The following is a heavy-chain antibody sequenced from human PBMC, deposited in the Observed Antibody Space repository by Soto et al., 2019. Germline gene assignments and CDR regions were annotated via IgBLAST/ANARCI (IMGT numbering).Heavy chain of an antibody. V-gene: IGHV1-18*01. J-gene: IGHJ6*02. Sequence: ASVKVSCKASGYTFTSYGISWVRQAPGQGLEWMGWISAYNGNTNYAQKLQGRVTMTTDTSTSTAYMELRSLRSDDTAVYYCARGGYIAARYYYYGMDVWGQGTTVTVSS. CDR3: ARGGYIAARYYYYGMDV. D-gene: IGHD6-6*01. CDR2: ISAYNGNT. CDR1: GYTFTSYG.